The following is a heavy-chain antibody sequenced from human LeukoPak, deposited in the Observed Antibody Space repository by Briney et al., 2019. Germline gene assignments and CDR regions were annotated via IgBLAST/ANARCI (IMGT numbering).Heavy chain of an antibody. J-gene: IGHJ6*03. CDR2: IYYSGST. V-gene: IGHV4-59*11. CDR1: GGSISSHY. Sequence: PSETLSLTCTVSGGSISSHYWSWIRQPPGKGLEWIGYIYYSGSTNYNPSLKSRVTISVDTSKNQFSLKLSSVTAADTAVYYCARGRYSSSWYDYYYYYYMDVWGKGTTVTVSS. CDR3: ARGRYSSSWYDYYYYYYMDV. D-gene: IGHD6-13*01.